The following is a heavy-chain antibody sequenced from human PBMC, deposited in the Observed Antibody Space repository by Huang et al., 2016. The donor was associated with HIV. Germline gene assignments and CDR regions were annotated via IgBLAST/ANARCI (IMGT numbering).Heavy chain of an antibody. D-gene: IGHD3-22*01. V-gene: IGHV3-33*04. Sequence: VQLIESGGGVVQPGKSLRLSCATSGFILSNYGMHWVRQAPGKGLKWVGFIRNDGMKKNYADSVRGRFTVGRDNGNNTLFLQRRSLGVDDTAVYYCARGDYYDSSGYHPGYFDYWGQGILVTVSS. CDR1: GFILSNYG. CDR3: ARGDYYDSSGYHPGYFDY. J-gene: IGHJ4*02. CDR2: IRNDGMKK.